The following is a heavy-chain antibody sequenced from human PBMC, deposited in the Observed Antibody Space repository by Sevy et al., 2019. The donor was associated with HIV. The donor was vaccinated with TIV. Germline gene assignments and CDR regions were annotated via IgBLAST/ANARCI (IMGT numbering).Heavy chain of an antibody. CDR1: GFTFSSYV. V-gene: IGHV3-33*08. CDR2: IWYDGTIK. D-gene: IGHD2-21*02. Sequence: GGSLRLSCAASGFTFSSYVMHWVRQAPGKGLEWVALIWYDGTIKYYADSRKGRFTISRDNSKDTLFLQMNSLTPEDTAVYYCARGGGYCGGDCYSIDYLGQGALVTVSS. CDR3: ARGGGYCGGDCYSIDY. J-gene: IGHJ4*02.